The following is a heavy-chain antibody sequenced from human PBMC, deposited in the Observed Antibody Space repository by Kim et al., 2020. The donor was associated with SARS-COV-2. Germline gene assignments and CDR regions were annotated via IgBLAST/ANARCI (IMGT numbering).Heavy chain of an antibody. CDR2: SSSTH. D-gene: IGHD3-16*01. Sequence: SSSTHYTAGSEKGRFTISRDNAKNSLYLQMNSLRAEDTAVYYCARGGGYPWGQGTTVTVSS. CDR3: ARGGGYP. J-gene: IGHJ6*02. V-gene: IGHV3-48*01.